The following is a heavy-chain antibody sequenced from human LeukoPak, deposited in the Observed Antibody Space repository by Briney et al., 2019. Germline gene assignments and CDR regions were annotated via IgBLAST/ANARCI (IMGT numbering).Heavy chain of an antibody. CDR3: ARWARYCSSGSCYSWFDP. CDR2: MKLDGSEE. CDR1: GFTFRSYW. Sequence: GGSLRLSCAASGFTFRSYWMSWVRQAPGKGLEWVANMKLDGSEEYYVDSVKGRFTIFSDNAKNSLYLQMNSLRVDDTAVYYCARWARYCSSGSCYSWFDPWGQGTLVTVSS. V-gene: IGHV3-7*01. J-gene: IGHJ5*02. D-gene: IGHD2-15*01.